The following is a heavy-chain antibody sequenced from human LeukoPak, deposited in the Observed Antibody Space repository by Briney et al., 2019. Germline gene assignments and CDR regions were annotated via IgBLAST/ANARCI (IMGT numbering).Heavy chain of an antibody. Sequence: GGSLRHSCAASGFTFSSYEMNWVRQAPGKGLEWVSYISSSGSTIYYADSVKGRFTISRDNAKNSLYLQMNSLRAEDAAVHYCAELGITMIGGVWGKGATVTISS. V-gene: IGHV3-48*03. J-gene: IGHJ6*04. CDR2: ISSSGSTI. D-gene: IGHD3-10*02. CDR3: AELGITMIGGV. CDR1: GFTFSSYE.